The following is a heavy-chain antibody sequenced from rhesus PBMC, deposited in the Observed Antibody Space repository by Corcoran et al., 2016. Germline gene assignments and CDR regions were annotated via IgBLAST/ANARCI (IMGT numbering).Heavy chain of an antibody. CDR3: ARDRYSSWYASLDV. J-gene: IGHJ5-2*02. V-gene: IGHV4-173*01. CDR2: ISGSGGST. Sequence: QLQLQESGPGLVKPSETLSLTCAVPGGSLSRNYWSWIRQPPGQGLEWIVRISGSGGSTDYNPSLKSRVTSSTDTSKNQFSLKLSSVTAADTAVYYCARDRYSSWYASLDVWGRGVLVTVSS. D-gene: IGHD6-13*01. CDR1: GGSLSRNY.